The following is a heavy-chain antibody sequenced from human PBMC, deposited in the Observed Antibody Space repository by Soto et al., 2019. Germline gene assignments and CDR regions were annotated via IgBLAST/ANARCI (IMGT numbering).Heavy chain of an antibody. CDR3: AKGTYSKGFDP. CDR1: GFTFSSYA. D-gene: IGHD4-4*01. CDR2: ISRGGGST. Sequence: EVQLLESGGGLVQPGGSLRLSCAASGFTFSSYAMSWVHQAPGKGLEWVSVISRGGGSTYYADSVKGRFTISRDNSKNTLYLQVNSLRAEDTAVYYCAKGTYSKGFDPWGQGTLVTVSS. J-gene: IGHJ5*02. V-gene: IGHV3-23*01.